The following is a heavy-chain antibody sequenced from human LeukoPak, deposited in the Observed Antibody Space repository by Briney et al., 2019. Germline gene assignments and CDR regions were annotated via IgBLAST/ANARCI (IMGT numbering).Heavy chain of an antibody. D-gene: IGHD6-19*01. CDR2: ISYDGSNK. V-gene: IGHV3-30-3*01. J-gene: IGHJ4*02. CDR1: GFTFSSYA. CDR3: AREPSPPGVAGPEFDY. Sequence: PGGSLRLSCAASGFTFSSYAMHWVRQAPGKGLEWVAVISYDGSNKYYADSVKGRFTISRDNSKNTLYLQMNSLRAEDMAVYYCAREPSPPGVAGPEFDYWGQGTLVTVSS.